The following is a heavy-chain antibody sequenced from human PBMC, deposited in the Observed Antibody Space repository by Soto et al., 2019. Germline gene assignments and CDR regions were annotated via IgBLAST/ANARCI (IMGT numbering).Heavy chain of an antibody. Sequence: PGGSLRLSCAASGFTVSSNYMSWVRQAPGKGLEWVSVIYSGGSAYYADSVKGRFTISRDNSKNTLYLEMNSLRGDDAAVYYCTGQIASGYWGQGTLVTVSS. CDR2: IYSGGSA. J-gene: IGHJ4*02. D-gene: IGHD2-8*02. V-gene: IGHV3-66*01. CDR3: TGQIASGY. CDR1: GFTVSSNY.